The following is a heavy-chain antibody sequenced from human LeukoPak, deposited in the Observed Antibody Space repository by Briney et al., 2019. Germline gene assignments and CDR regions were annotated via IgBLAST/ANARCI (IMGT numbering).Heavy chain of an antibody. J-gene: IGHJ6*02. CDR1: GGSFSGYY. Sequence: SETLSLTCAVYGGSFSGYYWSWIRQPPGKGLEWIGYIYHSGSTYYNPSLKSRVTISVDRSKNQFSLKLSSVTAADTAVYYCARSSYYYDSSGYWSYYYYGMDVWGQGTTVTVSS. V-gene: IGHV4-30-2*01. CDR3: ARSSYYYDSSGYWSYYYYGMDV. CDR2: IYHSGST. D-gene: IGHD3-22*01.